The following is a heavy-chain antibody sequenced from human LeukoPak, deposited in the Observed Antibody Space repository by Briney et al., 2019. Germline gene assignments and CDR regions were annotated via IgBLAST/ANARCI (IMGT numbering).Heavy chain of an antibody. D-gene: IGHD4-17*01. V-gene: IGHV3-30-3*01. CDR1: GFTFSNYA. CDR2: ISYDGSNK. CDR3: ARETGSAVGSTDFDY. J-gene: IGHJ4*02. Sequence: PGGSLRLSCAVSGFTFSNYAMTWVRQAPGKGLEWVAVISYDGSNKYYADSVKGRFTISRDNSKNTLYLQMNSLRAEDTAVYYCARETGSAVGSTDFDYWGQGTLVTVSS.